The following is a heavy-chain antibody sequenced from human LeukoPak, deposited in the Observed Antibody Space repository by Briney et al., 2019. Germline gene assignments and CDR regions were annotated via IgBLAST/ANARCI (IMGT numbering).Heavy chain of an antibody. D-gene: IGHD3-9*01. CDR2: ISYDGSNK. Sequence: GGSLRLSCAASGFTFSSYAMHWVRQAPGKGLECMAVISYDGSNKYYADSVKGRFTISRDNSRNTLHLQMNSLRAEDTAVYSCAKASLRYFDWFSDYWGQGTLVTVSS. CDR1: GFTFSSYA. V-gene: IGHV3-30*18. CDR3: AKASLRYFDWFSDY. J-gene: IGHJ4*02.